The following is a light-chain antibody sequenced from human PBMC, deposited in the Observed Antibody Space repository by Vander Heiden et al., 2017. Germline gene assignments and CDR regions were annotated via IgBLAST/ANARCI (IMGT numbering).Light chain of an antibody. V-gene: IGKV6-21*01. Sequence: IVLTQSPDFQSVAPQEKVTITCRASENIGRSLHWYQQKPGQSPKLLIKYASQSFSGVPSRFSGGGSGTDFTLTINSLEAEDAATYYCHQSSSVPYSFGQGTKLDIK. J-gene: IGKJ2*01. CDR2: YAS. CDR3: HQSSSVPYS. CDR1: ENIGRS.